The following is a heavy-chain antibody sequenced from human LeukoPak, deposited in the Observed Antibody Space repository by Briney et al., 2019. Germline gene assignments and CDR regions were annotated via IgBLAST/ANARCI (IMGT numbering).Heavy chain of an antibody. J-gene: IGHJ5*02. Sequence: PSETLSLTCTVSGGSISSYYWSWIRQPPGKGLEWIGYIYYSGSTNYNPSLKSRVTISVDTSKNQFSLKLSSVTAADTAVYYCAREKVVAATPYWFDPWGQGTLVTVSS. CDR2: IYYSGST. D-gene: IGHD2-15*01. V-gene: IGHV4-59*01. CDR3: AREKVVAATPYWFDP. CDR1: GGSISSYY.